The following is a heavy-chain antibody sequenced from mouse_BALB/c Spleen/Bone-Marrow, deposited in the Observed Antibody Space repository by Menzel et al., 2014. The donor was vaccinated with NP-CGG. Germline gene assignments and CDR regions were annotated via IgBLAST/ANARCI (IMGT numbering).Heavy chain of an antibody. CDR1: GYNFISYW. V-gene: IGHV1S81*02. D-gene: IGHD1-3*01. Sequence: QVQLQQSGAELVKPGASVKLSCKASGYNFISYWIHWVKQRPGQGLEWIGEINPGNGRTNYNEKFKNKATLTIDKSSSTAYMQLSRLTSEDFAVYYCARWGKGYFDVWGAGTTVTVSS. CDR3: ARWGKGYFDV. CDR2: INPGNGRT. J-gene: IGHJ1*01.